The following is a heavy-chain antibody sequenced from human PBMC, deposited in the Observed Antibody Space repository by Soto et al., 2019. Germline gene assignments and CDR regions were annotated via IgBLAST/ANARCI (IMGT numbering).Heavy chain of an antibody. J-gene: IGHJ6*02. Sequence: GGSLRLSCAASGFTFSSYSMNWVRQAPGKGLEWVSSISSSSSYIYYADSVKGRFTISRDNAKNLLYLQMNSLRAEDTAVYYCARDRVAVAGTGYYGMDVWGQGTTVTVSS. CDR3: ARDRVAVAGTGYYGMDV. D-gene: IGHD6-19*01. V-gene: IGHV3-21*01. CDR2: ISSSSSYI. CDR1: GFTFSSYS.